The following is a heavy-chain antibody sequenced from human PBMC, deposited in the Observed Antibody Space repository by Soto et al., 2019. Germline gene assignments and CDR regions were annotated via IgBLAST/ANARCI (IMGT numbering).Heavy chain of an antibody. J-gene: IGHJ4*02. CDR2: IYYSGST. V-gene: IGHV4-59*01. D-gene: IGHD5-18*01. CDR1: GGSISSYY. CDR3: ARGGYSYGPHGDY. Sequence: QVQLQESGPGLVKPSETLSLTCTVSGGSISSYYWSWIRQPPGKGLEWIGYIYYSGSTNYNPSLKSRVTISVDTSKNQFSLKLSSVTAADTAVYYCARGGYSYGPHGDYWGQGTLVTVSS.